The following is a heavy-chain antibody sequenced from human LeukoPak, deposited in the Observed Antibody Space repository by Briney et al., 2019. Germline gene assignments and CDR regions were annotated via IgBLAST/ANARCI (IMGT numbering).Heavy chain of an antibody. CDR1: GFTFSSYS. V-gene: IGHV3-21*01. CDR2: ISSSSSYI. J-gene: IGHJ4*02. D-gene: IGHD2-21*01. Sequence: PGGSLRLSCAASGFTFSSYSMNWVRQAPGKGLEWVSSISSSSSYIYYADSVKGRFTISRDNAKNSLYLQMYSLRAEDTAVYYCAREGYCGGDCYGGVDYWGQGTLVTVSS. CDR3: AREGYCGGDCYGGVDY.